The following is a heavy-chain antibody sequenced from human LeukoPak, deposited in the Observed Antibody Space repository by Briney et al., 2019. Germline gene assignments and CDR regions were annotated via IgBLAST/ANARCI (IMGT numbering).Heavy chain of an antibody. V-gene: IGHV3-53*01. CDR3: ARGRYYYDSSGYYYFDY. CDR2: IYSGGST. D-gene: IGHD3-22*01. CDR1: GFTVSSNY. Sequence: PGGSLRLSCAASGFTVSSNYMSWVRQAPGQGLEWVSVIYSGGSTYYADSVKGRFTISRDNSKNTLYLQMNSLRAEDTAVYYCARGRYYYDSSGYYYFDYWGQGTLVTVSS. J-gene: IGHJ4*02.